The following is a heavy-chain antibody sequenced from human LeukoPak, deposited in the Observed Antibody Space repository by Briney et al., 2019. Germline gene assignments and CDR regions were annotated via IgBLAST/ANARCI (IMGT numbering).Heavy chain of an antibody. Sequence: PGTSLRLSCATSGFTFSSYGMHWVRQVPGKGLEWVAVISNDGSNIQYGDSAKGRSTISRDNSKNTVFLHMNSLRSEDTAVYYCAKDPYRVIVATGNYLDPWGQGTLVTVSS. CDR2: ISNDGSNI. V-gene: IGHV3-30*18. D-gene: IGHD2-21*01. CDR3: AKDPYRVIVATGNYLDP. CDR1: GFTFSSYG. J-gene: IGHJ5*02.